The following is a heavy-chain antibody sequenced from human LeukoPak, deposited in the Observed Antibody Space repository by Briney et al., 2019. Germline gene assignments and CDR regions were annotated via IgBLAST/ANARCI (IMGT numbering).Heavy chain of an antibody. CDR1: GGSIRSSTFS. D-gene: IGHD3-22*01. J-gene: IGHJ3*02. CDR3: ARHSLYDGRGYAFDI. CDR2: ISYSGTT. V-gene: IGHV4-39*01. Sequence: MSSETLSLTCTVSGGSIRSSTFSWGWIRQAPGKGLEWIGSISYSGTTYYNPSLKSRVTLSVDTSKNQFSLRLYSVSAADTALYYCARHSLYDGRGYAFDIWGQGTMVTVSS.